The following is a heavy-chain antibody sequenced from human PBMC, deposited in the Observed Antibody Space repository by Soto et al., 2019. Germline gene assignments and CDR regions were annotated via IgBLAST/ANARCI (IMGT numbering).Heavy chain of an antibody. J-gene: IGHJ6*03. V-gene: IGHV4-31*03. Sequence: QVQLQESGPGLVKPSQTLSLTCTVSGGSISSGGYYWSWIRQHPGKGLEWIGYIYYSGSTYYNPSLKSRVTISVDTSKNQFFLKLSSVTAADTAVYYCARVLIYGSGSYYNGYYYYYMDVWGKGTTVTVSS. D-gene: IGHD3-10*01. CDR3: ARVLIYGSGSYYNGYYYYYMDV. CDR1: GGSISSGGYY. CDR2: IYYSGST.